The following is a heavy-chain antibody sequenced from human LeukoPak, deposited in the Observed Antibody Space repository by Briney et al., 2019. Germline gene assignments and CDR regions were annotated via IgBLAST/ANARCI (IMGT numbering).Heavy chain of an antibody. J-gene: IGHJ6*02. D-gene: IGHD6-19*01. CDR2: ISWNSGSI. V-gene: IGHV3-9*01. CDR3: AKGQIAVAGNYYYYYGMDV. Sequence: GGSLRLSCAASGFTFDDYAMHWVRQAPGKGLEWVSGISWNSGSIGYADSVKGRFTISRDNAKNSPYLQMNSLRAEDTALYYCAKGQIAVAGNYYYYYGMDVWGQGTTVTVSS. CDR1: GFTFDDYA.